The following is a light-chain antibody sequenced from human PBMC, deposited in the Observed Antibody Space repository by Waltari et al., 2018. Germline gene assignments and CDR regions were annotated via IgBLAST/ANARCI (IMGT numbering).Light chain of an antibody. CDR1: RGHSSYA. V-gene: IGLV4-69*01. Sequence: QLVLTQSPSASASLGASVNLTCTLSRGHSSYAIAWHQQQPEKGPRYLMKVNSDGSHKKGDGIPDRFSGSSSGTERYLTISSLQSEDEADYYCQTWGTGIQVFGGGTKLTVL. CDR3: QTWGTGIQV. J-gene: IGLJ2*01. CDR2: VNSDGSH.